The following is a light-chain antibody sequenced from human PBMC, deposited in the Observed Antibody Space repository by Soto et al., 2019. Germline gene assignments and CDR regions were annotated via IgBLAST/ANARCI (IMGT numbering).Light chain of an antibody. V-gene: IGKV3-20*01. CDR3: QQYGSSEYT. CDR2: GAS. J-gene: IGKJ2*01. CDR1: QSVSSSY. Sequence: EIVLTQSPGTLSLSPGERATLSCRASQSVSSSYLAWYQQKPGQAPRLLIYGASSRATGIPDRFSGSGSGTDFTLTISRLEPEDFAVYYCQQYGSSEYTFGQRTKLEIK.